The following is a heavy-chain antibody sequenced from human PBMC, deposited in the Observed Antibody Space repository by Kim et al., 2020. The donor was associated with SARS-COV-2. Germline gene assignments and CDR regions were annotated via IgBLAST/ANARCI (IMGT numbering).Heavy chain of an antibody. CDR3: AREESNNWSFFDY. Sequence: GGSLRLSCAASGFTFSSYAMSWVRQVPGKGPQWVSLVSGSGGSTNNADSVKGRFAISRDNSKKTLYVQMNSLRAEDTALYYCAREESNNWSFFDYWGQGTLVTVSS. CDR2: VSGSGGST. CDR1: GFTFSSYA. D-gene: IGHD1-1*01. J-gene: IGHJ4*02. V-gene: IGHV3-23*01.